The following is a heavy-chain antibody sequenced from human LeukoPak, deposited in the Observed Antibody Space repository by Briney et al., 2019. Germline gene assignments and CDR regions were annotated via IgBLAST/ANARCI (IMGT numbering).Heavy chain of an antibody. CDR1: VYSINSGYY. J-gene: IGHJ4*02. Sequence: PSETLSLTRTVSVYSINSGYYWGWIRQPPGKGLEWIAIIYHSGSTYYNPTLNSRVTISLDTSKNQYSLNLSSVTAADTAVYYCARHRSGWLQSSFDYWGQGTLVTVSS. CDR2: IYHSGST. CDR3: ARHRSGWLQSSFDY. D-gene: IGHD5-24*01. V-gene: IGHV4-38-2*02.